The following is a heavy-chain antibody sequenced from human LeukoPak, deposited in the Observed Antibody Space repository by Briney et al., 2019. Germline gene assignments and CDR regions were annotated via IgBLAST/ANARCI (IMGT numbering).Heavy chain of an antibody. CDR2: IYYSGST. D-gene: IGHD6-13*01. V-gene: IGHV4-38-2*02. CDR3: ARSWGIAATGVFDY. CDR1: GYSISSGYY. Sequence: PSETLSLTCTVSGYSISSGYYWSWIRQPPGKGLEWIGYIYYSGSTNYNPSLKSRVTISVDTSKNQFSLQLGSVTAADTALYYCARSWGIAATGVFDYWGQGTLVTVSS. J-gene: IGHJ4*02.